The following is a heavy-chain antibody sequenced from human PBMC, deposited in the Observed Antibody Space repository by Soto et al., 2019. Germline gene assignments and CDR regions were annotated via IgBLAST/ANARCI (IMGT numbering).Heavy chain of an antibody. CDR2: ISSNGGTT. Sequence: EVQLAESGGGMVQPGGSLRLSCVASGFTFSSYDMHWVRQARGKGLEYVSSISSNGGTTYYGNSVKGRFTISRDNSKNTLYLQMGSLRAEDMAVYYCVRRVSGNYDYWGPGTLVTFSS. V-gene: IGHV3-64*01. CDR3: VRRVSGNYDY. CDR1: GFTFSSYD. J-gene: IGHJ4*02. D-gene: IGHD1-7*01.